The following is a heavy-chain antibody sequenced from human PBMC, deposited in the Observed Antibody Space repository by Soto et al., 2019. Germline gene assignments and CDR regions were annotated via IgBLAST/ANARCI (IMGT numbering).Heavy chain of an antibody. J-gene: IGHJ3*02. CDR3: ARDRPYYDSSLPGFDI. D-gene: IGHD3-22*01. CDR1: GYTFTSYD. Sequence: ASVKVSCKASGYTFTSYDINWVRQATGQGLEWMGWMNPNSGNTGYAQKFQGRVTMTRNTSISTAYMELSSLRSEDTAVYYCARDRPYYDSSLPGFDIWGQGTMVTVSS. CDR2: MNPNSGNT. V-gene: IGHV1-8*01.